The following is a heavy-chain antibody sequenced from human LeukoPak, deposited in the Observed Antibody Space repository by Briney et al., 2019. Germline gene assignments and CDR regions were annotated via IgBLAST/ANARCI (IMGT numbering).Heavy chain of an antibody. CDR2: ISGSGGST. J-gene: IGHJ4*02. CDR3: AKRASYYGSTFDY. Sequence: GGSLRLSCAASGFTFDDYAMSWVRQAPGKGLEWVSAISGSGGSTYYADSVKGRFTISRDNSKNTLYLQMNSLRAEDTAVYYCAKRASYYGSTFDYWGQGTLVTVSS. CDR1: GFTFDDYA. V-gene: IGHV3-23*01. D-gene: IGHD3-10*01.